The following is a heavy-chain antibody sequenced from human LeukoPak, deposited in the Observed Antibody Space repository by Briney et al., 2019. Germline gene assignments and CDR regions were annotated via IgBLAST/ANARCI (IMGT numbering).Heavy chain of an antibody. CDR1: GLTFSSYA. CDR2: ISGSGGST. J-gene: IGHJ4*02. V-gene: IGHV3-23*01. D-gene: IGHD3-3*01. Sequence: SGGSLRLSCAVSGLTFSSYAMSWVRQAPGKGLEWVSAISGSGGSTYYADSVKGRFTISRDNSKNTLYLQMNSLRAEDTAVYYCAKGGPTYYDFWSGYSYCTELDYWGQGTLVTVSS. CDR3: AKGGPTYYDFWSGYSYCTELDY.